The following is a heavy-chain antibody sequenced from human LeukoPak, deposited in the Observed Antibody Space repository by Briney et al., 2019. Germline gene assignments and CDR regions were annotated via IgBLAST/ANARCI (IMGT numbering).Heavy chain of an antibody. CDR2: ITSSGGST. CDR3: AKGGSGSAYPGADY. Sequence: PGGSLRLSCAASGFTFSNYAMSWVRQAPGKGLEWVSAITSSGGSTYYADSVKGRFTISRDNSKNTLYLQMNSLRAEDTAVYYCAKGGSGSAYPGADYWGQGTLVTVSS. V-gene: IGHV3-23*01. J-gene: IGHJ4*02. CDR1: GFTFSNYA. D-gene: IGHD3-22*01.